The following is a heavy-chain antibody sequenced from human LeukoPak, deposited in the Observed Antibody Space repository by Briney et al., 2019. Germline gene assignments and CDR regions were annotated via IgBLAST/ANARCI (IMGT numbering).Heavy chain of an antibody. Sequence: GGSLRLSCAVSGFTCDDYAMHWVRQAPGEGLEWVSLISGDGATTYYADSVKGRFTISRDNSKNSLYLQMNSLRTEDTALYYCAKTPPSYGRWRQGTLVTVST. D-gene: IGHD1-14*01. V-gene: IGHV3-43*02. CDR2: ISGDGATT. CDR3: AKTPPSYGR. CDR1: GFTCDDYA. J-gene: IGHJ4*02.